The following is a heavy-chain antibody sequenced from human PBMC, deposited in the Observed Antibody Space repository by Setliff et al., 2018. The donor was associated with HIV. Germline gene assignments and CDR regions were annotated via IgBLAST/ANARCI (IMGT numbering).Heavy chain of an antibody. Sequence: LSLTCFVSGVSISGHFWGWIRQPPGKGLEWIGYIYASGSTNYNPSLKSRVTISIDTSKNQFSLRLRSVTAADTALYYCARLGRAIDRGGYSLRFDYWGQGTLVTVSS. D-gene: IGHD3-22*01. J-gene: IGHJ4*02. CDR3: ARLGRAIDRGGYSLRFDY. CDR1: GVSISGHF. V-gene: IGHV4-4*09. CDR2: IYASGST.